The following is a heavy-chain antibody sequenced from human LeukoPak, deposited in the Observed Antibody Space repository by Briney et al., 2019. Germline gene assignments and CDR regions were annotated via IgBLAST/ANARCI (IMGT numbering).Heavy chain of an antibody. CDR1: GFTFSSYA. CDR3: ARDARNDGYFDY. J-gene: IGHJ4*02. V-gene: IGHV3-23*01. Sequence: GGSLRLSCAASGFTFSSYAMSWVRQAPGKGLEWVSAISGSGGSTYYADSVKGRFTISRDNAKNSLYLQMNSLRAEDTAVYYCARDARNDGYFDYWGQGTLVTVSS. D-gene: IGHD1-1*01. CDR2: ISGSGGST.